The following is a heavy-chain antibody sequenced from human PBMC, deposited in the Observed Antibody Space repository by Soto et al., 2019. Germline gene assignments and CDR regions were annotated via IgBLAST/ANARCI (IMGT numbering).Heavy chain of an antibody. CDR1: GGSVSSGSHY. D-gene: IGHD4-4*01. V-gene: IGHV4-61*01. Sequence: QVQLQESGPGLVKPSETLSLTCTVSGGSVSSGSHYWSWIRQPPGKGLEWLGYIYYSGSTNYNPSLSSRVTISLDTSKNQFSLKLSSVTAADTAVYYCARVTTVNSFDYWGQGTLVTVSS. CDR3: ARVTTVNSFDY. J-gene: IGHJ4*02. CDR2: IYYSGST.